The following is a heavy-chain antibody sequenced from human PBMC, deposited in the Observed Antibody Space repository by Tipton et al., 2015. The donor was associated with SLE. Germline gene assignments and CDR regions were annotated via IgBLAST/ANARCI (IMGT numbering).Heavy chain of an antibody. V-gene: IGHV4-31*03. J-gene: IGHJ5*02. CDR2: IYYSGST. Sequence: TLSLTCTVSGGSISSGGYYWSWIRQHQGKGLEWIGYIYYSGSTYYHPSLKSRVTISVDTSKNQFSLKLSSVTAADTAVYYCAREPYYYDSSGYYVSWFDPWGQGTLVTVSS. D-gene: IGHD3-22*01. CDR1: GGSISSGGYY. CDR3: AREPYYYDSSGYYVSWFDP.